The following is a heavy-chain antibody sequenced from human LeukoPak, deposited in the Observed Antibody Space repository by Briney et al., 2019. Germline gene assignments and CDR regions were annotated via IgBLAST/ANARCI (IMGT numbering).Heavy chain of an antibody. J-gene: IGHJ4*02. CDR3: ARDRYFDLFDY. CDR2: IYSGGST. CDR1: GFTVSSNY. V-gene: IGHV3-53*01. Sequence: GGSLRLSCAASGFTVSSNYMSWVRQAPGKGLEWVSVIYSGGSTYYADSVKGRFTISRDNAKNSLYLQMNSLRAEDTALYYCARDRYFDLFDYWGQGTLVTVSS. D-gene: IGHD3-9*01.